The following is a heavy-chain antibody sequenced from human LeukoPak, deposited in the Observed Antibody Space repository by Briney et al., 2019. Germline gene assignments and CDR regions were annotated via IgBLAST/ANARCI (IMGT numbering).Heavy chain of an antibody. D-gene: IGHD2-2*01. J-gene: IGHJ6*02. CDR2: ISAYNGNT. V-gene: IGHV1-18*01. Sequence: ASVKVSCKASGYTFTSYGISWVRQAPGQGLEWMGWISAYNGNTNYAQKPQGRVTMTTDTSTSTAYMELRSLRSDDTAVDYCATVVPAARGWYYGMDVWGQGTTVTVSS. CDR3: ATVVPAARGWYYGMDV. CDR1: GYTFTSYG.